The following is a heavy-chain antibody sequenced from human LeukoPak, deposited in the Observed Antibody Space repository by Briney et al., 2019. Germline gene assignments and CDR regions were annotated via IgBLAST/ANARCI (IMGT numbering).Heavy chain of an antibody. J-gene: IGHJ4*02. CDR3: AREGRYYYGSGIFDY. CDR1: GYSISNGYY. Sequence: PSETLSLTCTVSGYSISNGYYWGWIRQPPGKGLEWVGSIYHRGSTYYNPSLRSRVTISLDRSKKKFSLKLTSVTAADTALYYCAREGRYYYGSGIFDYWGQGTLVTVSS. CDR2: IYHRGST. V-gene: IGHV4-38-2*02. D-gene: IGHD3-10*01.